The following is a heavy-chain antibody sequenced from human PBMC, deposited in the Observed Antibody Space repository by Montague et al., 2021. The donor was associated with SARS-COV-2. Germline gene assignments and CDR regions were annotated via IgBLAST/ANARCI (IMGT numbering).Heavy chain of an antibody. CDR2: ISSSSSYI. Sequence: ETLSLTCTVSGGSISSGGYYWSWVRQAPGKGLEWVSSISSSSSYIYYADSVKGRFTISRDNAKNSLYLQMNSLRAEDTAVYYCARDYVESVVIFGRYYYYGMDVWGQGTTVTVSS. J-gene: IGHJ6*02. D-gene: IGHD3/OR15-3a*01. V-gene: IGHV3-21*01. CDR3: ARDYVESVVIFGRYYYYGMDV. CDR1: GGSISSGGYY.